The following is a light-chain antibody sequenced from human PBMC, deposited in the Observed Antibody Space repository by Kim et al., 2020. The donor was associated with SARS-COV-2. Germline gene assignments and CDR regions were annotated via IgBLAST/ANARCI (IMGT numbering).Light chain of an antibody. CDR1: RSDIGRNHF. Sequence: SHGQSITISCTETRSDIGRNHFVSWYQHSPSKAPKLMIYDVSVRPSGVSNRFSGCKSGNTASLTISGLQTEDEADYYCSSYTGSVVFGGGTQLTVL. J-gene: IGLJ2*01. CDR2: DVS. V-gene: IGLV2-14*03. CDR3: SSYTGSVV.